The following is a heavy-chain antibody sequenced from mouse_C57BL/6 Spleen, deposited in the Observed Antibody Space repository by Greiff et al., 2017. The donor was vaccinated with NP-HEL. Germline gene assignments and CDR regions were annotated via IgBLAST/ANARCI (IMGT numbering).Heavy chain of an antibody. V-gene: IGHV1-64*01. CDR3: ARRSYDGHYYAMDY. J-gene: IGHJ4*01. Sequence: QVQLKQPGAELVKPGASVKLSCKASGYTFTSYWMHWVKQRPGQGLEWIGMIHPNSGSTNYNEKFKSKATLTVDKSSSTAYMQLSSLTSEDSAVYYCARRSYDGHYYAMDYWGQGTSVTVSS. D-gene: IGHD2-12*01. CDR1: GYTFTSYW. CDR2: IHPNSGST.